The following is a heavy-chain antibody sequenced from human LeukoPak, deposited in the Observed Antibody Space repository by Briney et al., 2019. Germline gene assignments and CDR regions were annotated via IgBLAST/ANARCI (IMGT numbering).Heavy chain of an antibody. V-gene: IGHV3-23*01. CDR2: IAGGDDR. J-gene: IGHJ4*02. Sequence: GGSLRLSCAASGFIFSPYAMGWVRQAPGKGLEWVAGIAGGDDRFYADSVKGRFSISRDNSKNTVDLQMNSLRVEDTAVYYCAKDYVSGDCYWDFDYWGQGTLVTVSS. CDR3: AKDYVSGDCYWDFDY. D-gene: IGHD2-21*01. CDR1: GFIFSPYA.